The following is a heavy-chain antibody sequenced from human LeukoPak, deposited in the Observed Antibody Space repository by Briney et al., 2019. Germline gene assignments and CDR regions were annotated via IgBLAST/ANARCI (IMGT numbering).Heavy chain of an antibody. Sequence: GGSLRLSCAASGFTFSSYWMNWVRQAPGKRLVWVSSIKSDGSRTTYADSVKGRFTISRDNAKNSLYLQMNSLGDEDTAVYYCVRETSYRFDPWGQGTLVIVSS. CDR1: GFTFSSYW. J-gene: IGHJ5*02. CDR2: IKSDGSRT. CDR3: VRETSYRFDP. V-gene: IGHV3-74*01.